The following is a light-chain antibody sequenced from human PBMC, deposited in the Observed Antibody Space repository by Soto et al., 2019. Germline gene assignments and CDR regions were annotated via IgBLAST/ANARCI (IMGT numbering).Light chain of an antibody. CDR3: QQRSNWIT. CDR2: DAS. J-gene: IGKJ5*01. Sequence: ERVLIQSPATLSLSPGERATLSCRASQSVSSYLAWYQQKPGQAPRLLIYDASNRATGIPARFSGSGSGTDFTLTISSLEPEDFAVYYCQQRSNWITFGQGTRLEIK. V-gene: IGKV3-11*01. CDR1: QSVSSY.